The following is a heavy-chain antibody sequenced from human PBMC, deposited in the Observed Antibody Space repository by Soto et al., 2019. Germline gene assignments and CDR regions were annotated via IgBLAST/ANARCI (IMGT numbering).Heavy chain of an antibody. CDR1: GYTFTSYG. CDR2: ISAYNGNT. V-gene: IGHV1-18*01. J-gene: IGHJ5*02. D-gene: IGHD3-10*01. CDR3: ARGITMVREEAYWFDP. Sequence: ASLKVSCKASGYTFTSYGISWVRQAPGQGLEWMGWISAYNGNTNYAQKLQGRVTMTTDTSTSTAYMELRSLRSDDTAVYYCARGITMVREEAYWFDPLGQGTLLTISS.